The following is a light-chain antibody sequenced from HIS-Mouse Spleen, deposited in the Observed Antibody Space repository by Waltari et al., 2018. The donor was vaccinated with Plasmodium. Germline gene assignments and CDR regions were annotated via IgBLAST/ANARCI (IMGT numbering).Light chain of an antibody. CDR1: SSDVGGYTY. J-gene: IGLJ2*01. Sequence: QSALTQPASVSGSPGQSLTIPCTGTSSDVGGYTYVSWYQQHPGKSPKLSIYEVSNRPSGVSNRFSGSKSDNTASLTISGLQAEDEADYYCSSYTSSSTLVFGGGTKLTVL. V-gene: IGLV2-14*01. CDR3: SSYTSSSTLV. CDR2: EVS.